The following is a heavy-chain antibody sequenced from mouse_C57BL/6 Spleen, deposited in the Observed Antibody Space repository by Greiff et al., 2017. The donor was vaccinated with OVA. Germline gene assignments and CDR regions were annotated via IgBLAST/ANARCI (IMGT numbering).Heavy chain of an antibody. V-gene: IGHV14-2*01. CDR2: IDPEDGDP. J-gene: IGHJ1*03. D-gene: IGHD2-4*01. CDR3: ARMGSLYDYGGYWYCDV. CDR1: GFNIKDYY. Sequence: VQLQQSGAELVKPGASVKLSCTASGFNIKDYYMHWVKQRTEQGLAWIGRIDPEDGDPKSAPKFQGKATITADTSSNTAYLQLSSLTTEDTAVYYGARMGSLYDYGGYWYCDVWGTGTTVTVSS.